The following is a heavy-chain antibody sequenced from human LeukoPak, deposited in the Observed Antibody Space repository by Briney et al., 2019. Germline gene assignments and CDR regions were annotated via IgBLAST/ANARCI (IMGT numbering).Heavy chain of an antibody. CDR2: IRSKANSYAT. V-gene: IGHV3-73*01. J-gene: IGHJ4*02. CDR3: TRYSGSYNQFDY. CDR1: GFTLSGSA. Sequence: PGGSLRLSCAASGFTLSGSAMHWVRQASGKGLEWVGRIRSKANSYATAYAASVKGRFTISRDDSKNTAYLQMNSLKTEDTAVYYCTRYSGSYNQFDYWGQGTLVTVSS. D-gene: IGHD1-26*01.